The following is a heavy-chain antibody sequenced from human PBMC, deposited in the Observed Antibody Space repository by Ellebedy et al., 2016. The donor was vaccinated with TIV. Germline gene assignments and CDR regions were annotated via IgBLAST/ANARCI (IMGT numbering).Heavy chain of an antibody. CDR3: ARAGITLVRGLTPYFDS. CDR2: IYYSGST. J-gene: IGHJ4*02. V-gene: IGHV4-61*01. CDR1: GGSVSSASYY. Sequence: SETLSLXXTVSGGSVSSASYYWSWIRQPPGKGLEWIGHIYYSGSTSYNPSLKSRVAISVDTSRNQFSLNLNSVTAADTAVYYCARAGITLVRGLTPYFDSWGQGTLVAVSS. D-gene: IGHD3-10*01.